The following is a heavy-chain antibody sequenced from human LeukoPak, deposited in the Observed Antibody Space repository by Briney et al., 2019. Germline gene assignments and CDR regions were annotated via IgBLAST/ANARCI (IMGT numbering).Heavy chain of an antibody. V-gene: IGHV4-59*01. CDR1: GGSINNYY. Sequence: SSETLSLTCTVSGGSINNYYWNWIRQPPGKGLEWIGYIYYSVSTSYNPSLKSRVTISVDTSKSQFSLKLSSVTAADTAVYYCARGGGYSSSWSYWGQGTLVTVSS. CDR3: ARGGGYSSSWSY. D-gene: IGHD6-13*01. J-gene: IGHJ4*02. CDR2: IYYSVST.